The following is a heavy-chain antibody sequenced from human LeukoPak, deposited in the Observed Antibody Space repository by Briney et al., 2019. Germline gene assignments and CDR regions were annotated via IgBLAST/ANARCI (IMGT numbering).Heavy chain of an antibody. V-gene: IGHV3-48*03. J-gene: IGHJ4*02. CDR2: ISSSGSTI. Sequence: GGSLRLSCAASGFTFSSYEMNWVRQAPGKGLEWVSYISSSGSTIYYADSVKGRFTISRDNAKNSLYLQMNSLRAEDTAVYYCARAPVYYDFWGGYYDYWGQGTLVTVSS. D-gene: IGHD3-3*01. CDR1: GFTFSSYE. CDR3: ARAPVYYDFWGGYYDY.